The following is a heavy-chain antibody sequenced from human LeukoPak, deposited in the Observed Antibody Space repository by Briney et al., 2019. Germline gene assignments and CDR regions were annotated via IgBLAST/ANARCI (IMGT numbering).Heavy chain of an antibody. CDR2: TYYRSKWYT. J-gene: IGHJ5*02. Sequence: SQTLSLTCAISGDTVSNTRPAWNWIRQSPSRGLEWLGRTYYRSKWYTDYAVSVKSRITINPDTSKNQFSLHLNSVTPEDTAVYYCARGRHEGFDPWGQGTLVTVSS. CDR3: ARGRHEGFDP. V-gene: IGHV6-1*01. CDR1: GDTVSNTRPA. D-gene: IGHD6-6*01.